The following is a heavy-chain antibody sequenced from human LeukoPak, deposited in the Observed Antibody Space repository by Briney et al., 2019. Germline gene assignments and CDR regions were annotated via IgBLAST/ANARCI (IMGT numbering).Heavy chain of an antibody. Sequence: GGSLRLSCAASGFSFSNYGMNWVRQAPGKGLEWVSGITGNGATTYYADSVKGRFTISRDNSRNTVYLQMNSLRAEDTAVYYCARGKTSQNIVTRKTYNWFDPWGQGTLVTVSS. J-gene: IGHJ5*02. D-gene: IGHD2/OR15-2a*01. V-gene: IGHV3-23*01. CDR2: ITGNGATT. CDR1: GFSFSNYG. CDR3: ARGKTSQNIVTRKTYNWFDP.